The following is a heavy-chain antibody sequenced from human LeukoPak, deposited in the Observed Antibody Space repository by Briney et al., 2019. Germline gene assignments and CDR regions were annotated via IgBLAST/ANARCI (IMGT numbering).Heavy chain of an antibody. J-gene: IGHJ4*02. CDR3: ARLVGATSNFDY. CDR2: IESDGTRT. Sequence: PGGSLRLSCAASGFTFSTYSMNWVRQAPGKGLVWVSGIESDGTRTNYADSVKGRFTISRDNAKNTLYLQMSSLRAEDTALYYCARLVGATSNFDYWGQGTLVTVSS. V-gene: IGHV3-74*01. CDR1: GFTFSTYS. D-gene: IGHD1-26*01.